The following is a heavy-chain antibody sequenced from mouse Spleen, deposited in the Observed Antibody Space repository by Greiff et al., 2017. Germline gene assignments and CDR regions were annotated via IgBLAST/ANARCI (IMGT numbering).Heavy chain of an antibody. CDR1: GFTFSDYG. CDR2: ISNLAYSI. J-gene: IGHJ4*01. V-gene: IGHV5-15*01. Sequence: EVKVVESGGGLVKPGGSLKLSCAASGFTFSDYGMAWVRQAPGKGPEWVAFISNLAYSIYYADTVTGRFTISRENAKNTLYLEMSSLRSEDTAMYYCARHGGGAMDYWGQGTSVTVSS. CDR3: ARHGGGAMDY.